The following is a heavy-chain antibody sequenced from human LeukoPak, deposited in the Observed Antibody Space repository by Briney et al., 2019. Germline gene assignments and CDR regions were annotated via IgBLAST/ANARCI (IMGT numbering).Heavy chain of an antibody. D-gene: IGHD1-1*01. CDR2: ISGSGGST. CDR1: GFTFSSYA. J-gene: IGHJ4*02. V-gene: IGHV3-23*01. Sequence: GGSLRLSCAASGFTFSSYAMSWVRQAPGKGLEWVSAISGSGGSTYYADYVKGRFIISRDNSNNTLFVQMNSLRAEDTAVYYCAKSRSGSANWALQIFDNWGQGALVTVSS. CDR3: AKSRSGSANWALQIFDN.